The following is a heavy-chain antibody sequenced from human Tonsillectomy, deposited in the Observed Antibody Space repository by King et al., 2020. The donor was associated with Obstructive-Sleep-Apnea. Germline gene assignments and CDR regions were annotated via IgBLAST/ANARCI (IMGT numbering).Heavy chain of an antibody. CDR3: ARDFPYSSRSRADY. CDR2: INHSGST. V-gene: IGHV4-34*01. Sequence: VQLQQWGAGLLKPSETLSLTCAVYGGSFSGYYWSWIRQPPGKGLEWIGEINHSGSTNYNPSLKSQVTISVDTSKNQFSLKLSSVTAADTAVYYCARDFPYSSRSRADYWGQGTLVTVSS. D-gene: IGHD6-13*01. J-gene: IGHJ4*02. CDR1: GGSFSGYY.